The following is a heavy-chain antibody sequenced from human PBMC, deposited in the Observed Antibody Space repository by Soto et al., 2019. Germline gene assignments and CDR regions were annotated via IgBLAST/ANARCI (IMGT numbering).Heavy chain of an antibody. Sequence: SLRLSCAASGFTFDDYAMHWVRQGPGKGLEWVSAISWNSGTIAYADSVKGRFTISRDNAKNSLYLQMNSLRVEDTALYYCAKGRTGTGKFDYWGQGTLVTVSS. CDR2: ISWNSGTI. J-gene: IGHJ4*02. V-gene: IGHV3-9*01. D-gene: IGHD1-1*01. CDR3: AKGRTGTGKFDY. CDR1: GFTFDDYA.